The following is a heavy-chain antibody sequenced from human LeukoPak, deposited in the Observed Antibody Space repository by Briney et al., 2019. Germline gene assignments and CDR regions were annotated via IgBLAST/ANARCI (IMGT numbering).Heavy chain of an antibody. D-gene: IGHD3-10*01. CDR1: GGSFSGNY. J-gene: IGHJ4*02. CDR3: ARGRAYYGSGSPFDY. CDR2: INHSGST. V-gene: IGHV4-34*01. Sequence: SETLSLTCAVYGGSFSGNYWSWIRQPPGKGLEWIGEINHSGSTNYNPSLKSRVTISVDTSKNQFSLKLSSVTAADTAVYYCARGRAYYGSGSPFDYWGQGTLVTVSS.